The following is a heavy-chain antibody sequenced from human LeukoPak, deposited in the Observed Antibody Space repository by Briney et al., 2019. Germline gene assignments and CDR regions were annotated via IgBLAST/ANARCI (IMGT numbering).Heavy chain of an antibody. V-gene: IGHV3-53*01. J-gene: IGHJ4*02. CDR2: IYSGGST. CDR1: GFTVSSNY. Sequence: GGSLRLSCAASGFTVSSNYMSWVRQAPGKGLEWVSVIYSGGSTYYADSVMGRFTISRDNSKNTLYLQMNSLRAEDTAVYYCARRLYSSSWSSFDYWGQGTLVTVSS. CDR3: ARRLYSSSWSSFDY. D-gene: IGHD6-13*01.